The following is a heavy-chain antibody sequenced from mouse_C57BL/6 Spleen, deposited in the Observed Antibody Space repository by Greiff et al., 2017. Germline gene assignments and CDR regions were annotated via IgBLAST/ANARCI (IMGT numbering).Heavy chain of an antibody. CDR2: INPNYGTT. CDR3: AFITTVDYAMDY. V-gene: IGHV1-39*01. D-gene: IGHD1-1*01. J-gene: IGHJ4*01. CDR1: GYSFTDYN. Sequence: EVKLVESGPELVKPGASVKISCKASGYSFTDYNMNWVKQSNGKSLEWIGVINPNYGTTSYNQKFKGKATLTVDQSSSTAYMQLNSLTSEDSAVYYCAFITTVDYAMDYWGQGTSVTVSS.